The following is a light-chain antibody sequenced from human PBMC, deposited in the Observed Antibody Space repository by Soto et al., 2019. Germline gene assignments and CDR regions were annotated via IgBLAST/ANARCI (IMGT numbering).Light chain of an antibody. CDR3: QQYGSSPKT. Sequence: DIQMAQSPSSLSANVGDRVTITCRASQSISSYLNWYQQKPGKAPKLLIYAASSLQSGVPSRFSGSGSGTDFTLTISRLEPEDFAVYYCQQYGSSPKTFGQGIRLEIK. CDR2: AAS. J-gene: IGKJ5*01. V-gene: IGKV1-39*01. CDR1: QSISSY.